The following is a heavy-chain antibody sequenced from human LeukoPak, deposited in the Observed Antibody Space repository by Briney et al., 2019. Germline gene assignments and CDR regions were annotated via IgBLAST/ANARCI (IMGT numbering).Heavy chain of an antibody. V-gene: IGHV1-24*01. D-gene: IGHD3-22*01. J-gene: IGHJ4*02. CDR2: FDPEDGET. CDR1: GYTLTVLS. Sequence: ASVKVSCKVSGYTLTVLSMHWVREAPGKGLEWMGGFDPEDGETIYAQKFQGRVTMTEDTSTDTAYMELSSLRSEDTAVYYCATEQWLSSYYFDYWGQGTLVTVSS. CDR3: ATEQWLSSYYFDY.